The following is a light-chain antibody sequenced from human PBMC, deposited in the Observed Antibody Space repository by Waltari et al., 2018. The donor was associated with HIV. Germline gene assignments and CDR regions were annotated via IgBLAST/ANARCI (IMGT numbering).Light chain of an antibody. CDR2: GNT. J-gene: IGLJ1*01. Sequence: QSILTQPPSVSGAPPQRVIISSTASRSNTGSGHEVHWYPQLPAQAPKLLTFGNTNRPSGVPDRFSGSKSGASASLAITGLQADDEADYFCQSYDSSLSGSYVFGSGTKVTVL. CDR3: QSYDSSLSGSYV. CDR1: RSNTGSGHE. V-gene: IGLV1-40*01.